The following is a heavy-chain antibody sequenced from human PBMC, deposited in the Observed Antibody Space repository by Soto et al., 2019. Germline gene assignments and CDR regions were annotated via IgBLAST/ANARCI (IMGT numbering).Heavy chain of an antibody. V-gene: IGHV2-5*02. D-gene: IGHD3-22*01. CDR1: GFSLSTSGVG. CDR2: IYWDNDR. Sequence: QITLKESGPTLVQPTQTLTLTCTFSGFSLSTSGVGVGWIRQPPGKALECLALIYWDNDRRYSPSLRSRLTISKDTSKNQVVLTMTNMDPVDTATYYCAHRRVDSSGLWNCGDFDIWGQGTMVTVSP. J-gene: IGHJ3*02. CDR3: AHRRVDSSGLWNCGDFDI.